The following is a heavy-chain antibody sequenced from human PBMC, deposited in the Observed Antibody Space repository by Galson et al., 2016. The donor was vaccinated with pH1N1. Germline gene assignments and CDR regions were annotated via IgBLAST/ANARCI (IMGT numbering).Heavy chain of an antibody. Sequence: GTFSSFGISWVRQAPGQGLEWMGGIIGMFAKTNYAQKFQGGVTITADELTSSAYMDLSSLTSEDTAVYYCARSPGYMVTALDNWGHGTLVTVSS. CDR1: GTFSSFG. V-gene: IGHV1-69*01. D-gene: IGHD2-21*02. CDR2: IIGMFAKT. CDR3: ARSPGYMVTALDN. J-gene: IGHJ4*01.